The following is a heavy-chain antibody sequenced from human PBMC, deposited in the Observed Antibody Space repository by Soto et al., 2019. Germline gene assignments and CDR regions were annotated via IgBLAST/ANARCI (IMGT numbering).Heavy chain of an antibody. D-gene: IGHD2-2*01. Sequence: PSETRSLTCAVSGGSISSGGYSWSWIRQPPGKGLEWIGYIYHSGSTYYNPSLKSRVTISVDRSKNQFSLKLISVTAADTAVYYCARVPDRWGQGTLVTVSS. CDR1: GGSISSGGYS. CDR3: ARVPDR. J-gene: IGHJ5*02. CDR2: IYHSGST. V-gene: IGHV4-30-2*01.